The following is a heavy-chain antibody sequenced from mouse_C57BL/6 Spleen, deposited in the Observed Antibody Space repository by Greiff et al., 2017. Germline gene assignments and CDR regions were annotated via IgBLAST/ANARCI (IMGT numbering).Heavy chain of an antibody. V-gene: IGHV7-3*01. Sequence: EVQLQESGGGLVQPGGSLSLSCAASGFTFTDYYMSWVRQPPGKALEWLGFIRNKANGYTTEYSASVKGRFTISRDNSQSILYLQMNALRAEDSATYYCARYGTYGALAYWGQGTLVTVSA. CDR3: ARYGTYGALAY. CDR1: GFTFTDYY. CDR2: IRNKANGYTT. J-gene: IGHJ3*01. D-gene: IGHD1-1*01.